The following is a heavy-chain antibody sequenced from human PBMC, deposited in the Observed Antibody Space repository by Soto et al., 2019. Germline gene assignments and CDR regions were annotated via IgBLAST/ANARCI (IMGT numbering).Heavy chain of an antibody. CDR2: ISSSSSTI. J-gene: IGHJ3*02. CDR1: GFTFSSYS. V-gene: IGHV3-48*02. Sequence: EVQLVESGGGLVQPGGSLRLSCAASGFTFSSYSMNWVRQAPGKGLEWVSYISSSSSTIYYADSVKGRFTISRDNAKNSLYLQMNSLRDEDTAVYYCARPASSSWFRKRGAFDIWGQGTMVTVSS. D-gene: IGHD6-13*01. CDR3: ARPASSSWFRKRGAFDI.